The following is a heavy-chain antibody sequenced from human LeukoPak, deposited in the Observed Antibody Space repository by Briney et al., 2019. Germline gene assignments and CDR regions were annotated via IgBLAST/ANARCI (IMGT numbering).Heavy chain of an antibody. CDR3: ARVWDIVVVPGGYWFDP. CDR1: GGSFSGYY. V-gene: IGHV4-34*01. CDR2: INHSGST. J-gene: IGHJ5*02. Sequence: SETLSLTCAVYGGSFSGYYWSWIRQPPGKGLEWIGEINHSGSTNYNPSLKSRVTISVDTSKNQFSLKLSSVTAADTAVYYCARVWDIVVVPGGYWFDPWGQGTLVTVSS. D-gene: IGHD2-2*01.